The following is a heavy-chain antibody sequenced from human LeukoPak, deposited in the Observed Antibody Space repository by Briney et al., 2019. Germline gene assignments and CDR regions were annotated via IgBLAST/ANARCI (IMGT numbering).Heavy chain of an antibody. D-gene: IGHD2-15*01. Sequence: AGYLRLSCAASGYFFGGYSMEWVRHAPGKGLQRVSSMDASSTYIYYVDSVSGRFTISRDNTKNSLYLQMDSLRAEDTAVYYCARDEGYCDNFNCHAYMSIWGKGTTVTVSS. CDR3: ARDEGYCDNFNCHAYMSI. V-gene: IGHV3-21*01. CDR2: MDASSTYI. J-gene: IGHJ6*03. CDR1: GYFFGGYS.